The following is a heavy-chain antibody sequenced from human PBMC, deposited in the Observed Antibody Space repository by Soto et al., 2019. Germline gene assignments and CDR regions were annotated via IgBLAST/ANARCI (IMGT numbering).Heavy chain of an antibody. V-gene: IGHV3-30-3*01. CDR2: ISHDGSNE. CDR1: GFIFSGYA. J-gene: IGHJ6*02. Sequence: QVQLMESGGGVVQPGGSLRLSCTASGFIFSGYAMHWVRQAPGKGLEWVAVISHDGSNEDYAESVQGRFTIFRDKSKNTLYLQMNSLRGEDTGVYFCARDVYGLDVWGQGTMVTVSS. CDR3: ARDVYGLDV.